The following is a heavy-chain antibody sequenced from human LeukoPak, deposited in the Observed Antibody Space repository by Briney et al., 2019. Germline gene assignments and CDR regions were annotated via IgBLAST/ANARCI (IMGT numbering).Heavy chain of an antibody. CDR3: ARGDGVRYSGYDLRY. Sequence: ASVKVSCKASGYTFTSYYMRWVRQAPGQGLEWMGIINPSGGSTSYAQKFQGRVTMTRDTSTSTVYMELSSLRSEDTAVYYCARGDGVRYSGYDLRYWGQGTLVTVSS. D-gene: IGHD5-12*01. J-gene: IGHJ4*02. V-gene: IGHV1-46*01. CDR1: GYTFTSYY. CDR2: INPSGGST.